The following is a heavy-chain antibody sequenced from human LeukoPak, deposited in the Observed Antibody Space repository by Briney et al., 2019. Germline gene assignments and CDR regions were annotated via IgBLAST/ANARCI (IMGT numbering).Heavy chain of an antibody. V-gene: IGHV3-11*06. CDR1: GFTFSDYY. CDR2: ISSSSSYT. CDR3: ARDKVGIAAAGLYYYYGMDV. Sequence: PGGSLRLSCAASGFTFSDYYMSRIRQAPGKGLEWVSYISSSSSYTNYADSVKGRFTISRDNAKNSLYLQMNSLRAEDTAVYYCARDKVGIAAAGLYYYYGMDVWGQETTVTVSS. D-gene: IGHD6-25*01. J-gene: IGHJ6*02.